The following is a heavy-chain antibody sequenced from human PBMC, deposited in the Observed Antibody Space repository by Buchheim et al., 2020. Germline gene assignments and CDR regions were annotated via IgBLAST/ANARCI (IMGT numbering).Heavy chain of an antibody. CDR1: GGSISSGSYY. D-gene: IGHD1-7*01. V-gene: IGHV4-61*02. CDR2: IYTSGNT. CDR3: ARHSGITGTTAWFDP. Sequence: QVQLQESGPGLVKPSQTLSLTCTVSGGSISSGSYYWSWIRQPAGKGLEWVGRIYTSGNTNYNPSLKSRVTISVDTSKNQFSLKLSSVTAADTAVHYCARHSGITGTTAWFDPWGQGTL. J-gene: IGHJ5*02.